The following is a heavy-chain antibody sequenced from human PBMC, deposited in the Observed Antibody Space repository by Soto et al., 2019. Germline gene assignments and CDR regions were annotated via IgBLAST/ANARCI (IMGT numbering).Heavy chain of an antibody. Sequence: QVQLVQSGAEVKKPGSSVTVSCTASGGTFSSYAISWVRQAPGQGREWMGGIIPIFGTANYAQKFQGRVTITADESTSTAYMEMSSLRSEDTAVYYCARTVAYYYYYGMDVWGQGTTVTVSS. D-gene: IGHD5-12*01. CDR3: ARTVAYYYYYGMDV. CDR2: IIPIFGTA. V-gene: IGHV1-69*01. J-gene: IGHJ6*02. CDR1: GGTFSSYA.